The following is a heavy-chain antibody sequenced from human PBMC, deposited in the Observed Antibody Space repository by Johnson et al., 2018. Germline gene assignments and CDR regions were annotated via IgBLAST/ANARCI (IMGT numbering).Heavy chain of an antibody. CDR3: ARPFCTNGVCLYYFDY. Sequence: VQLLESGGGMVQPGRSLRLSCATSGFTFSRFAMHWVRQAPGKGLDWVAVIYYDGSNIYYSDSVKGRFSISRDNSKSTLYLQMNSLKAEDTAVYYCARPFCTNGVCLYYFDYWGQGTLVTVSS. CDR2: IYYDGSNI. D-gene: IGHD2-8*01. V-gene: IGHV3-33*01. CDR1: GFTFSRFA. J-gene: IGHJ4*02.